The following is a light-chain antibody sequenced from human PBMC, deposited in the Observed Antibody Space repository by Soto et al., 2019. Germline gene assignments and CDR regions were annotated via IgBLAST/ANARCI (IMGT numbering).Light chain of an antibody. Sequence: QPVLTQPPSASGTPGQRVTISCSGSSSNIGNNTVNWYQQLPGTAPKLLIYSNNQRPSGVPDRFSGSKSGTSASLAISGLQSEDEADYYCAAWDDSLNGPVFGGGTKLTVL. CDR1: SSNIGNNT. V-gene: IGLV1-44*01. CDR2: SNN. CDR3: AAWDDSLNGPV. J-gene: IGLJ2*01.